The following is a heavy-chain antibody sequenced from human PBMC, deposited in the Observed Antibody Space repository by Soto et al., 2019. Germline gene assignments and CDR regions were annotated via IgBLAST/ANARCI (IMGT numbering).Heavy chain of an antibody. D-gene: IGHD3-10*01. V-gene: IGHV1-69*01. J-gene: IGHJ4*02. CDR2: IIPIFGTA. CDR3: ARALSGLTSTKPTVQDY. CDR1: GGTFSSYA. Sequence: QVQLVQSGAEVKKPGSSVKVSCKASGGTFSSYAISWVRQAPGQGLEWMGGIIPIFGTANYAQKFQGRVTITADESTXXXXXXXXXXXXXXXAXYYCARALSGLTSTKPTVQDYWGQGTLVTVSS.